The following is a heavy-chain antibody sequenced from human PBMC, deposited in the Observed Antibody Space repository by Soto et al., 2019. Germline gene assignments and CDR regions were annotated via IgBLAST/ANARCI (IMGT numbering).Heavy chain of an antibody. Sequence: GESLKISCAASGFTFSSYAMSWVRQAPGKGLEWVSAISGSGGSTYYADSVKGRFTISRDNSKNTLYLQMNSLRAEDTAVYYCAKGPSVRRLLTFYYMDVWGKGTTVTVSS. D-gene: IGHD1-1*01. J-gene: IGHJ6*03. CDR2: ISGSGGST. V-gene: IGHV3-23*01. CDR3: AKGPSVRRLLTFYYMDV. CDR1: GFTFSSYA.